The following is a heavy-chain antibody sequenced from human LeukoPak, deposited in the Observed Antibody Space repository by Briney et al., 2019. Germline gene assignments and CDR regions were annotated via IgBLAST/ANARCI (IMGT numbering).Heavy chain of an antibody. V-gene: IGHV4-61*02. CDR2: LYTSGNT. CDR3: ARGASGYYYG. Sequence: SETLSLTCTVSGGSISSGGYYWSWIRQPAGKGLEWIGRLYTSGNTNYNPSLKSRVTMSVDTSKNQFSLRLSSVTAADTAVYYCARGASGYYYGWGQGILVTVSS. D-gene: IGHD3-22*01. CDR1: GGSISSGGYY. J-gene: IGHJ4*02.